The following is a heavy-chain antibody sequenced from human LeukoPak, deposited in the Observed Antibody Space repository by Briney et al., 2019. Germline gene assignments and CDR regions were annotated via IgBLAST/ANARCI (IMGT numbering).Heavy chain of an antibody. CDR3: AKDIGSGSYYDSSGYPWAYFQH. V-gene: IGHV3-9*01. Sequence: PGRSLRLSCAASGFTFDDYAMHWVRQAPGKGLEWVSGISWNSGSIGYADPVKGRFTISRDNAKNSLYLQMNSLRAEDTALYYCAKDIGSGSYYDSSGYPWAYFQHWGQGTLVTVSS. J-gene: IGHJ1*01. CDR2: ISWNSGSI. D-gene: IGHD3-22*01. CDR1: GFTFDDYA.